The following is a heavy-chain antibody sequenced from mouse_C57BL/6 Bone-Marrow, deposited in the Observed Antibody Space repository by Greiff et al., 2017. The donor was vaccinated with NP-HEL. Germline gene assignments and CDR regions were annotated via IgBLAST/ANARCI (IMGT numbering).Heavy chain of an antibody. CDR2: IWRGGST. CDR1: GFSLTSYG. D-gene: IGHD1-1*01. CDR3: AKEDYYGSSLYWYFDV. J-gene: IGHJ1*03. Sequence: QVQLKQSGPGLVQPSQSLSITCTVSGFSLTSYGVHWVRQSPGKGLEWLGVIWRGGSTDYNAAFMSRLSITKDNSKSQVFFKMNSLQADDTAIYYCAKEDYYGSSLYWYFDVWGTGTTVTVSS. V-gene: IGHV2-5*01.